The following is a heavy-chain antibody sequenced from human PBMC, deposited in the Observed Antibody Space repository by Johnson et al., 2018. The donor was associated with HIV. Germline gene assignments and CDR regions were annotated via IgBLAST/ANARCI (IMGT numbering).Heavy chain of an antibody. CDR1: GFTFSSYA. CDR2: ISYDGSNK. D-gene: IGHD1-14*01. J-gene: IGHJ3*01. Sequence: QVQLVESGGGVVQPGRSLRLSCAASGFTFSSYAMHWVRQAPGKGLEWVAVISYDGSNKYYADSVKGRFTISRDSSKNTLYLQMTSLRTEDTAVYYCAKGGTRYTPGDGFDVWGQGTMVTVSS. V-gene: IGHV3-30*04. CDR3: AKGGTRYTPGDGFDV.